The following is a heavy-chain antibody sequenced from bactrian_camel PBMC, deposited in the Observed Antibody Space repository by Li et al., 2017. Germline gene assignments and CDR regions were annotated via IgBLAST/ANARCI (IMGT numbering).Heavy chain of an antibody. J-gene: IGHJ4*01. CDR3: AANLWCPSGIVGRDYDY. D-gene: IGHD2*01. CDR1: GLPFSTYA. Sequence: VQLVESGGGLVQPGGSLRLSCVASGLPFSTYAMSWVRQAPGKGLEWVSYINPDGSGSNYADSVRGRFTISRDNAKNTVYLQMTSLKPEDTAMYYCAANLWCPSGIVGRDYDYWGQGTQVTVS. V-gene: IGHV3S35*01. CDR2: INPDGSGS.